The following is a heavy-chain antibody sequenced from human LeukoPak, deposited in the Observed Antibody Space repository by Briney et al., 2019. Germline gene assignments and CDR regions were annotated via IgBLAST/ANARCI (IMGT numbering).Heavy chain of an antibody. CDR3: ARAIAAVHLFDY. Sequence: GGSLRLSCAASGFTFSSYAMHWVRQAPGKGLEWVAVISYDGSSKYYADSVKGRFTISRDNSKNTLYLQMNSLRAEDTAVYYCARAIAAVHLFDYWGQGTLVTVSS. D-gene: IGHD6-13*01. J-gene: IGHJ4*02. CDR2: ISYDGSSK. V-gene: IGHV3-30-3*01. CDR1: GFTFSSYA.